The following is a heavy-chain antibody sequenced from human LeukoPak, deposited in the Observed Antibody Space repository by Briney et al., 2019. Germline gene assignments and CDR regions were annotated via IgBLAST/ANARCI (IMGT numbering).Heavy chain of an antibody. CDR2: ISSDGSST. V-gene: IGHV3-74*01. Sequence: PGGSLRLSCAASGFTFSNYWMHWVRQAPGKGLVWVSRISSDGSSTSYADSVKGRFTISRDNAKNTLYLQMNSLRAEDTAVYYCARAGNYYGRHTNWFDPWGQGTLVTVSS. D-gene: IGHD3-10*01. CDR3: ARAGNYYGRHTNWFDP. CDR1: GFTFSNYW. J-gene: IGHJ5*02.